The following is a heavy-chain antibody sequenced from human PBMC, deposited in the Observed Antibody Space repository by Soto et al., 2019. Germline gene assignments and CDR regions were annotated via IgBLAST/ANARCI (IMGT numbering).Heavy chain of an antibody. J-gene: IGHJ4*02. D-gene: IGHD5-18*01. Sequence: PLGSLRLSCAASRFTFSNYWIHGARQPPGKGLVWFSCTYTDGSGTTYEDSVKDRFTTSRDNAKRTLYLQLTSLRAEDKAVYYCATLNSFGSDYWGRGTMVTVYS. V-gene: IGHV3-74*01. CDR1: RFTFSNYW. CDR3: ATLNSFGSDY. CDR2: TYTDGSGT.